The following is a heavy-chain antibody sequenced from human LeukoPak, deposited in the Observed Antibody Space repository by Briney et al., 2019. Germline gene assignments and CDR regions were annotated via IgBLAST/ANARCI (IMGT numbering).Heavy chain of an antibody. Sequence: ASVKVSCKASGYTFTGYYMHWVRQAPGQGLEWMGRINPNSGGTNYAQKFQGRVTMTRDTSISTAYMELSSLRSEDTAMYYCARARYYYFYYVDVWGKGTTVTVSS. CDR2: INPNSGGT. J-gene: IGHJ6*03. CDR3: ARARYYYFYYVDV. CDR1: GYTFTGYY. V-gene: IGHV1-2*06.